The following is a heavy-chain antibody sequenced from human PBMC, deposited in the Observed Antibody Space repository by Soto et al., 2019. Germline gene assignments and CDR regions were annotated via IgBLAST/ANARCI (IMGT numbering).Heavy chain of an antibody. D-gene: IGHD2-2*01. J-gene: IGHJ4*02. V-gene: IGHV3-23*01. CDR3: AKARGSSTPAPGSY. Sequence: GGSLRLSCAASGFTFSSYAMSWVRQAPGKGLEWVSAISGSGGSTYYADSVKGRFTISRDNSKNTMYLQMNSLRAEDTAVFYCAKARGSSTPAPGSYWGQGTLVTVSS. CDR1: GFTFSSYA. CDR2: ISGSGGST.